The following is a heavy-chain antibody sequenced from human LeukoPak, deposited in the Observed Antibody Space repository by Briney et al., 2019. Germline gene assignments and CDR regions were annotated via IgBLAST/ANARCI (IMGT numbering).Heavy chain of an antibody. J-gene: IGHJ3*02. D-gene: IGHD5-24*01. CDR3: ARIRDGYNDAYDI. Sequence: GASVKVSCKASGYTFTNYYIHWVRQAPGQGLEWKGLINPGGDNTDYAQNFQGRVTMTRDTSTSTVYMGLSSLRSEDTAVYYCARIRDGYNDAYDIWGQGTMVTVSS. CDR2: INPGGDNT. V-gene: IGHV1-46*01. CDR1: GYTFTNYY.